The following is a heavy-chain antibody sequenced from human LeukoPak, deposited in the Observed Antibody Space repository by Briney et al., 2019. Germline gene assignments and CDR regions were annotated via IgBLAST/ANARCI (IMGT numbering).Heavy chain of an antibody. D-gene: IGHD3-9*01. CDR3: ARDQGFGYDILTGYSYHYYGMDV. J-gene: IGHJ6*02. CDR2: ISGSGSST. CDR1: GFTFSSYA. V-gene: IGHV3-23*01. Sequence: GGSLRLSCAASGFTFSSYAMSWVRQAPGKGLEWVAAISGSGSSTYYADSVKGRFTISRDNSKNTPYLQMNSLRAEDTAVYYCARDQGFGYDILTGYSYHYYGMDVWGQGTTVTVSS.